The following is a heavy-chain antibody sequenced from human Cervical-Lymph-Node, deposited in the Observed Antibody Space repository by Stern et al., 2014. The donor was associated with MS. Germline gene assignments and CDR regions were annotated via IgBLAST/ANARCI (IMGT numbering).Heavy chain of an antibody. J-gene: IGHJ2*01. Sequence: QLQLQESGPGLVKPSETLSLTCTVSRGSISSYYWSWIRQPPGQGLEWIGYISYSGTTNYNPSLKSRVTISRDTSKNQFSLRLSSVTAADTAVYYCARDELGSWYFDLWGRGTLVTVSS. CDR2: ISYSGTT. D-gene: IGHD6-13*01. CDR1: RGSISSYY. V-gene: IGHV4-59*01. CDR3: ARDELGSWYFDL.